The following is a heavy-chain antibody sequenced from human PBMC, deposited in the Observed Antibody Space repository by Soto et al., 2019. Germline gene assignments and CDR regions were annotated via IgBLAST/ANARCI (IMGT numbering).Heavy chain of an antibody. Sequence: SETLSLTCAVYGGSFSGYYWSWIRQPPGKGLEWIGEINHSGSTNYNPSLKSRVTISVDTSKNQFSLKLSSVTAADTAVYYCARGLRYNWNYGEGAPHRYYYYGMDVWGQGTAVTVSS. J-gene: IGHJ6*02. D-gene: IGHD1-7*01. CDR3: ARGLRYNWNYGEGAPHRYYYYGMDV. CDR2: INHSGST. V-gene: IGHV4-34*01. CDR1: GGSFSGYY.